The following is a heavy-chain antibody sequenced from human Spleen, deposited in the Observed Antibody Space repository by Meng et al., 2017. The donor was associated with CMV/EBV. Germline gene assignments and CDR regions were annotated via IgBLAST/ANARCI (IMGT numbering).Heavy chain of an antibody. V-gene: IGHV1-2*02. CDR3: ARAWRVGATIVY. CDR2: INPNSGGT. D-gene: IGHD1-26*01. Sequence: ASVKVSCKASGYTFTGYYTYWVRQAPGQGLEWMGWINPNSGGTNYEQRFQGRVTMTRDTSISTAYMELSRLRSDDTAVYYCARAWRVGATIVYWGQGTLVTVSS. CDR1: GYTFTGYY. J-gene: IGHJ4*02.